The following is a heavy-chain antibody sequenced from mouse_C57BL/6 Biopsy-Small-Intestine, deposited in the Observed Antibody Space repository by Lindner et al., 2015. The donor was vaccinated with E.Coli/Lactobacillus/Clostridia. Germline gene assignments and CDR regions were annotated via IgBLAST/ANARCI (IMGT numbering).Heavy chain of an antibody. D-gene: IGHD2-5*01. V-gene: IGHV1-82*01. CDR2: IYPGDGDT. Sequence: VQLQESGPELVKPGASVKISCKASGYAFSRSWMHWVKQRPGKGLERIGRIYPGDGDTNYNGKLKGKAALTADESSSTAYMQLSSLTSEDSAVYFCASSYYSNWYFDVWGTGTTVTVSS. CDR3: ASSYYSNWYFDV. CDR1: GYAFSRSW. J-gene: IGHJ1*03.